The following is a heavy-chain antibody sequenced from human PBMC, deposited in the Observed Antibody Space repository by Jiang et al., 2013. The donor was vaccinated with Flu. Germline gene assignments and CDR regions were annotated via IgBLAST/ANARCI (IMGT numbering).Heavy chain of an antibody. CDR3: ARGSDIVVVVAARTFDP. D-gene: IGHD2-15*01. Sequence: PPGKGLEWIGEINHSGSTNYNPSLKSRVTISVDTSKNQFSLKLSSVTAADTAVYYCARGSDIVVVVAARTFDPWGQGTLVTVSS. J-gene: IGHJ5*02. V-gene: IGHV4-34*01. CDR2: INHSGST.